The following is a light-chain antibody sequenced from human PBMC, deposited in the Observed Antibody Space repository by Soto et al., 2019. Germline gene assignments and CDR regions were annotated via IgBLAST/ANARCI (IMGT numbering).Light chain of an antibody. Sequence: DIVLTQSQFTGSSSPCEVASLSRRASQSVYGTYLAWYQQKPGQAPRLLIYGASTRATGIPARFSGSGSGTEFTLTISSLQSEDFAVYYCQQYGYSLTFGGGTKVDI. CDR1: QSVYGTY. V-gene: IGKV3-20*01. CDR2: GAS. J-gene: IGKJ4*01. CDR3: QQYGYSLT.